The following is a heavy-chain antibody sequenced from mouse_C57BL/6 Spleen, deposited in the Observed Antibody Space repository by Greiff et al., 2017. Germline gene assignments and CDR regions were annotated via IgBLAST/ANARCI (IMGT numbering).Heavy chain of an antibody. CDR2: ISSGSSTI. CDR3: AKWGYAYAKGC. V-gene: IGHV5-17*01. Sequence: EVKLVESGGGLVKPGGSLKLSCAASGFTFSDYGMHWVRQAPEKGLEWVAYISSGSSTIYYADTVKGRFTISRDNAKNTLFLQVTSLRSEDTAMYYCAKWGYAYAKGCWGQGTSVTVS. D-gene: IGHD2-2*01. J-gene: IGHJ4*01. CDR1: GFTFSDYG.